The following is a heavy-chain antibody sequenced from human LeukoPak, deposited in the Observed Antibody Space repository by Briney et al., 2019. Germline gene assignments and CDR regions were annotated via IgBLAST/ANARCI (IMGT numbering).Heavy chain of an antibody. V-gene: IGHV4-59*12. CDR1: GGPISSYY. Sequence: SETLSLTCTVFGGPISSYYWNWIRQPPGKGLEWIGYMYYSGSTNYNPSLKSRVTISVDTSKNQFSLKLSSVTAADTAVYYCARDQVPGGPMGPYYYYYMDVWGKGTTVTVSS. D-gene: IGHD4-23*01. CDR3: ARDQVPGGPMGPYYYYYMDV. J-gene: IGHJ6*03. CDR2: MYYSGST.